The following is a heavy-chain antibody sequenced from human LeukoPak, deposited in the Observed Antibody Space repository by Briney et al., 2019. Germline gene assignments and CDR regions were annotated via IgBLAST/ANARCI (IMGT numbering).Heavy chain of an antibody. Sequence: PSETLSLTCAVYGGSFSGYYWSWIRQSPGKGLEWIGEINHSGSTNYNPSLKSRVTISVDTSKNQFSLKLSSVTAADTAVYYCARGLEIAVAGTKFDYWGQGTLVTVSS. CDR1: GGSFSGYY. J-gene: IGHJ4*02. CDR3: ARGLEIAVAGTKFDY. CDR2: INHSGST. D-gene: IGHD6-19*01. V-gene: IGHV4-34*01.